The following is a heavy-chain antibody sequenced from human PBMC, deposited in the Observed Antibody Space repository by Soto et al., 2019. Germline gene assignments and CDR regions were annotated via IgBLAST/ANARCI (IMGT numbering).Heavy chain of an antibody. V-gene: IGHV3-23*01. CDR1: GFTFSSYA. D-gene: IGHD4-17*01. CDR3: AKGGKERLRWEVLDY. J-gene: IGHJ4*02. CDR2: ISGSGGST. Sequence: EVQLLESGGGLVQPGGSLRLSCAASGFTFSSYAMSWVRQAPGKGLEWVSAISGSGGSTYYADSVKGRFTISRDNSKNTLYLQMNSLRAEDTAVYCCAKGGKERLRWEVLDYWGQGTLVTVSS.